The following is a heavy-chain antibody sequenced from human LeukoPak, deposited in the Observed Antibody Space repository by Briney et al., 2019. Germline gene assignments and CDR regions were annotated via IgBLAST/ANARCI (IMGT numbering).Heavy chain of an antibody. Sequence: GESLKISRKGSGYSFTSYWIGWVRQMPGKGLEWMGIIYPGDSDTRYSPSFQGQVTISADKSISTAYLQWSSLKASDTPMYYCASNSPSYYDFWEYGMDVWGQGTTVTVSS. CDR3: ASNSPSYYDFWEYGMDV. V-gene: IGHV5-51*01. D-gene: IGHD3-3*01. CDR1: GYSFTSYW. J-gene: IGHJ6*02. CDR2: IYPGDSDT.